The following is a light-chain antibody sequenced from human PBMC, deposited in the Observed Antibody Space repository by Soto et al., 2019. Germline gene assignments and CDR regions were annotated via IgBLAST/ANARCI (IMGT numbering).Light chain of an antibody. Sequence: EIVLTQSPATLSVSAGGTVTLSCRASQSIRTNVAWYQQIPCQAPRLLVYGASTSATGVPARFSGSGSGFAFTLTISSLQSEDSAFYYCQQYFNWPLTWTCGPGTKVQIK. V-gene: IGKV3-15*01. CDR3: QQYFNWPLTWT. J-gene: IGKJ3*01. CDR1: QSIRTN. CDR2: GAS.